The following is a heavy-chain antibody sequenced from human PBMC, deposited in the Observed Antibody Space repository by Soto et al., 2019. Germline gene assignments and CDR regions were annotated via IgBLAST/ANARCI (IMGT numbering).Heavy chain of an antibody. CDR1: GFTFSSYA. CDR2: ISGSGGST. D-gene: IGHD6-6*01. V-gene: IGHV3-23*01. CDR3: AKAAIAAHRDYYYYGMDV. Sequence: GGSLRLSCAASGFTFSSYAMSWVRQAPGEGLEWVSAISGSGGSTYYADSVKGRFTISRDNSKNTLYLQMNSLRAEDTAVYYCAKAAIAAHRDYYYYGMDVWGQGTTVTVSS. J-gene: IGHJ6*02.